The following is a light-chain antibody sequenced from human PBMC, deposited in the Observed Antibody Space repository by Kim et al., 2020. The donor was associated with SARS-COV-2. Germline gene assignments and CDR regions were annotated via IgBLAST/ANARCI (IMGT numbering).Light chain of an antibody. CDR2: QDS. V-gene: IGLV3-1*01. CDR1: NLGVNY. J-gene: IGLJ1*01. CDR3: QAWDSSTHNYV. Sequence: TGKRACIPCAGYNLGVNYVSWYQQKPGRSTVVVIYQDSERPSGIPERFSGSNSGNTATLTISGTQAMDEADYYCQAWDSSTHNYVFGAGTKVTVL.